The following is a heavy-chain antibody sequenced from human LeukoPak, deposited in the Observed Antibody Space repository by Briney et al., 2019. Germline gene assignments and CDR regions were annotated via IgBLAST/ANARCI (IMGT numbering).Heavy chain of an antibody. CDR1: GFTFSSYA. CDR3: VKSKGWFDP. J-gene: IGHJ5*02. V-gene: IGHV3-23*01. Sequence: GGSLRLSCAASGFTFSSYAMNWVRQAPGKGLEWVSGISGSADNTYYADSVRGRFTISRDNSKNTLHLQMSSLRTEDTAVYYCVKSKGWFDPWGQGTLVTVSS. CDR2: ISGSADNT.